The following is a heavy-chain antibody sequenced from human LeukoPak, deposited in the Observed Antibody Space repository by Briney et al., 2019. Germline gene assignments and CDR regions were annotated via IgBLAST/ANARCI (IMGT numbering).Heavy chain of an antibody. J-gene: IGHJ4*02. CDR1: GGSISSSSYY. V-gene: IGHV4-39*01. D-gene: IGHD2-21*02. CDR2: IYYSGST. CDR3: ATSFVVVTAPFDY. Sequence: SATLSLTCTVSGGSISSSSYYWGWIRQPPGKGLEWIGSIYYSGSTYYNPSLKSRVTISVGTSKNQFSLKLSSVTAADTAVYYCATSFVVVTAPFDYWGQGTLVTVSS.